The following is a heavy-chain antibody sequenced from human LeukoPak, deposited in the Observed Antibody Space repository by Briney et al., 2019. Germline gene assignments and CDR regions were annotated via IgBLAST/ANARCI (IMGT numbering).Heavy chain of an antibody. CDR3: ARGRLGRQHASFFDS. V-gene: IGHV4-59*08. J-gene: IGHJ4*01. D-gene: IGHD2-2*01. CDR1: DGSMGTYY. CDR2: IYYSGST. Sequence: SETLSLTCSVSDGSMGTYYWGWIRQPPGKRLEWIGYIYYSGSTTYNPSLKSRVTVSVDTPKNQFSLKLTSMTAADTAVYYCARGRLGRQHASFFDSWGHGTLVTVSS.